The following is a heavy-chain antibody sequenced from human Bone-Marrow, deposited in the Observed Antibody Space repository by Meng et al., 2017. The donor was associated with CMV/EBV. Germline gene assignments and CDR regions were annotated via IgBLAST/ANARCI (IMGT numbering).Heavy chain of an antibody. CDR2: IWYDGSNK. V-gene: IGHV3-33*06. CDR1: GFTFSSYG. D-gene: IGHD2-2*01. J-gene: IGHJ4*02. CDR3: AKFVVVPAATDY. Sequence: GESLKISCAASGFTFSSYGMHWVRQAPGKGLEWVAVIWYDGSNKYYADSVKGRFTISRDNSKNTLYLQMNSLRAEDTAVYYCAKFVVVPAATDYCGQGTLVTVSS.